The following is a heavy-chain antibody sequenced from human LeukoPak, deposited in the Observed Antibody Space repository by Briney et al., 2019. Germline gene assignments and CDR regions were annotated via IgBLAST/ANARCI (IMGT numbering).Heavy chain of an antibody. J-gene: IGHJ4*02. D-gene: IGHD1-1*01. CDR2: IYPGDSDT. CDR1: GYSFTTYW. Sequence: GESLKISCKGSGYSFTTYWIAWVRQMPGKGLEWMGIIYPGDSDTRYSPSFQGQVTISVDKSISTAYLQWSSLKALDTAIYYCARKVQLDRACFDYWGQGTLVTVSS. V-gene: IGHV5-51*01. CDR3: ARKVQLDRACFDY.